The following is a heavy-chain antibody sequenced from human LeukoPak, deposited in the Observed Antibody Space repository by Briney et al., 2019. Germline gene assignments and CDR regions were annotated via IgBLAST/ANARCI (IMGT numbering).Heavy chain of an antibody. CDR1: GYTFTSYA. D-gene: IGHD6-13*01. Sequence: ASVKVSCKASGYTFTSYAMHWVRQAPGQRLEWIGWINAGNGNTKYSQEFQGRVTITRDTSASTAYMELSSLRSEDMAVYYCAREAVAGAAAGTGYFQHWGQGTLVTVSS. CDR3: AREAVAGAAAGTGYFQH. J-gene: IGHJ1*01. V-gene: IGHV1-3*03. CDR2: INAGNGNT.